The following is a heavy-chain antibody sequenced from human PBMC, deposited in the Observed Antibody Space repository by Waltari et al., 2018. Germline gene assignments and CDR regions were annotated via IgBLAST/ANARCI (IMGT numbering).Heavy chain of an antibody. CDR1: GFTVSTTY. CDR2: IYTGGST. Sequence: EVQLVESGGGLIQPGGSLRLSCAVSGFTVSTTYMTWVRQTPGKGMEWVSTIYTGGSTYYAESVKGRFTISRDNSKTTLYLQMNSLSAEDTAVYFCARDGNSSFHFDYWGQGTLVTVSS. D-gene: IGHD1-26*01. CDR3: ARDGNSSFHFDY. J-gene: IGHJ4*02. V-gene: IGHV3-53*01.